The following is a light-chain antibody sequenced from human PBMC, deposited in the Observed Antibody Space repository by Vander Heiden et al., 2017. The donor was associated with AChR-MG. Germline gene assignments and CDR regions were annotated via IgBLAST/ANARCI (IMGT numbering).Light chain of an antibody. Sequence: DIQMTPTPPSLSASVGDRVTITCRASQSIRIYLNWYQQKPGKTASLLIYAASSLQGGVPSRFSGSGSATDFTLTVSNLQPEDFATYYCQQSYTTPMYTFGQGTKVEIK. CDR3: QQSYTTPMYT. CDR1: QSIRIY. CDR2: AAS. J-gene: IGKJ2*01. V-gene: IGKV1-39*01.